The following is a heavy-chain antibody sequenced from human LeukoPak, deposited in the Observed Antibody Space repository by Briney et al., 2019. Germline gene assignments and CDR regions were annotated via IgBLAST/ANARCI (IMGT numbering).Heavy chain of an antibody. Sequence: LSLTXXXYGGSXSGYYWSWIRQPPGKGLEWIGEINHSGSTNYNPSLKSRVTISVDTSKNQFSLKLSSVTAADTAVYYCARGLFGYDSSPYYYWGQGTLVTVSS. CDR1: GGSXSGYY. D-gene: IGHD3-22*01. CDR3: ARGLFGYDSSPYYY. J-gene: IGHJ4*02. V-gene: IGHV4-34*01. CDR2: INHSGST.